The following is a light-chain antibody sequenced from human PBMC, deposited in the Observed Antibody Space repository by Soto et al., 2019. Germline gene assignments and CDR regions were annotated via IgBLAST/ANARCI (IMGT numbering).Light chain of an antibody. CDR2: LNSDGSH. CDR1: SGHSTYA. Sequence: QPVLTQSPSASASLGASVKLTCTLSSGHSTYAIAWHQQQPEKGPRYLMKLNSDGSHSKGDGIPDRFSGSSSGAERYLRISSLQSEDEADYYCQTWVTGPPWVFGGGTKLTVL. J-gene: IGLJ3*02. V-gene: IGLV4-69*01. CDR3: QTWVTGPPWV.